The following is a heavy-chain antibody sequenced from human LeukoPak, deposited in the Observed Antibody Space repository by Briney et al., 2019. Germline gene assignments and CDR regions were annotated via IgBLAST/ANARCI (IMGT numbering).Heavy chain of an antibody. CDR2: IYYRGST. Sequence: KPSETLSLTCAVSGGSISSSAFYWSWLRPPPGKGLEWIGTIYYRGSTYYSPSLKSRVTISVDTSKNQFSLKLSSVTAADTAVYYCARHLQLVAWFDPWGQGTLVTVSS. CDR1: GGSISSSAFY. J-gene: IGHJ5*02. D-gene: IGHD1-1*01. V-gene: IGHV4-39*01. CDR3: ARHLQLVAWFDP.